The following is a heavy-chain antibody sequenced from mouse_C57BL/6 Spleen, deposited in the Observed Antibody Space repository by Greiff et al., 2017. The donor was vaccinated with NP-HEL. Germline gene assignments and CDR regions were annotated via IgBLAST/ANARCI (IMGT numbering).Heavy chain of an antibody. CDR3: ARSGPGEAY. CDR2: INPNNGGT. CDR1: GYTFTDYN. D-gene: IGHD3-1*01. Sequence: EVQLVESGPELVKPGASVKIPCKASGYTFTDYNMDWVKQSHGKSLEWIGDINPNNGGTIYNQKFKGKATLTVDKSSSTAYMELRSLTSEDTAVYYCARSGPGEAYWGQGTLVTVSA. V-gene: IGHV1-18*01. J-gene: IGHJ3*01.